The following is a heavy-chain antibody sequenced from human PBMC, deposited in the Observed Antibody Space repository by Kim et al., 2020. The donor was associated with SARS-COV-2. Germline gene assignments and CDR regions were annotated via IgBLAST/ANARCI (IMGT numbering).Heavy chain of an antibody. V-gene: IGHV3-43D*03. Sequence: GGSLRLSCAASGFTFDDYAMHWVRQAPGKGLEWVSLISWDGGNTYYADSVKGRFTISRDNSKNSLYLQMNSLRAEDTALYYCAKEAYSIPGIAVAGTSYLDYWGQGTLVTVSS. J-gene: IGHJ4*02. D-gene: IGHD6-19*01. CDR3: AKEAYSIPGIAVAGTSYLDY. CDR2: ISWDGGNT. CDR1: GFTFDDYA.